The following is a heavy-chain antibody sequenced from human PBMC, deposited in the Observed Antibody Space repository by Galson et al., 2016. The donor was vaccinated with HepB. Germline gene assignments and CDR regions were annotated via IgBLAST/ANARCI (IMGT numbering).Heavy chain of an antibody. J-gene: IGHJ4*02. D-gene: IGHD4-17*01. Sequence: SLRLSCAASGFTSSTYAVSWVRQAPGKGLEWVSAISATGSSTYYADSVKGRFTISKDNSKNTLYLQMNGLRTEDTAVYYCTREHLRSPVSFFDCWGQGTLVPVSS. V-gene: IGHV3-23*01. CDR1: GFTSSTYA. CDR3: TREHLRSPVSFFDC. CDR2: ISATGSST.